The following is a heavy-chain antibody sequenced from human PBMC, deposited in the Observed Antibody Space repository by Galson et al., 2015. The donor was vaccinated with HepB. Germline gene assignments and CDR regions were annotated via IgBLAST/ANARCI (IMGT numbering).Heavy chain of an antibody. Sequence: SVKVSRKASGYTFTSYGISWVRQAPGQGLEWMGWISAYSGNTNYAQNLQGRVTMTTDTSTSTAYMELRSLRSDDTAVHYCARDYYGSGKGGWFDPWGQGTLVIVSS. CDR3: ARDYYGSGKGGWFDP. CDR1: GYTFTSYG. D-gene: IGHD3-10*01. V-gene: IGHV1-18*04. J-gene: IGHJ5*02. CDR2: ISAYSGNT.